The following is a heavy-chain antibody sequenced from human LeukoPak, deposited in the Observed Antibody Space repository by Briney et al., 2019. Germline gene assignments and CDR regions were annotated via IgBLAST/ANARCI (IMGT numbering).Heavy chain of an antibody. Sequence: ASVKVSCKVSGYTLTELSMHWVRQAPGKGLEWMGGFDPEDGETIYAQKFQGRVTMTEDTSTDTAYMELSSLRSEDTAVYYCATVKREMAIIPGWAFDIWGQGTVVTVSS. D-gene: IGHD5-24*01. J-gene: IGHJ3*02. CDR3: ATVKREMAIIPGWAFDI. CDR2: FDPEDGET. CDR1: GYTLTELS. V-gene: IGHV1-24*01.